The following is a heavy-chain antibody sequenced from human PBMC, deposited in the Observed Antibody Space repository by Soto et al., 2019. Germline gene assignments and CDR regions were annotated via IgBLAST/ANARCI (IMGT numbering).Heavy chain of an antibody. Sequence: ASVKVSCKASGYTFTSYAMHWVCQAPGQRLEWMGWINAGNGNTKYSQKFQGRVTITRDTSASTAYMELSSLRSEDTAVYYCARAEGPYYYDSSGPRLDFDYWGQGTLVTVSS. J-gene: IGHJ4*02. D-gene: IGHD3-22*01. CDR2: INAGNGNT. V-gene: IGHV1-3*01. CDR3: ARAEGPYYYDSSGPRLDFDY. CDR1: GYTFTSYA.